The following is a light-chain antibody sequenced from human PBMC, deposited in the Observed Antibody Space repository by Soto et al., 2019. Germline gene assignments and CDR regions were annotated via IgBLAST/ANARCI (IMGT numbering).Light chain of an antibody. V-gene: IGKV3-15*01. CDR3: QQYNNWLTT. CDR1: QSVSSN. J-gene: IGKJ1*01. CDR2: GAS. Sequence: EIVLTQSPATLSVSPGERVTLSCRASQSVSSNLAWYQQKPGQAPRLLIYGASTRATGIPARFSGSGSGTEFTLTISSLQSEDFAVYYCQQYNNWLTTFGQGTKVDIK.